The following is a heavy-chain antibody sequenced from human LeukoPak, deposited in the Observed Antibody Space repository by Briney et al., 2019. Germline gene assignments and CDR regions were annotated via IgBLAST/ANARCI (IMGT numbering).Heavy chain of an antibody. Sequence: SGGSLRLSCAASGFTFSSYAMHWVRQAPGKGLEWVAVISYDGSNKYYADSVKGRFTISRDNSKNTLYLQMNSLRAEDTAVYYCAKDSGYDSSGYYYVVNWGQGTLVTVSS. D-gene: IGHD3-22*01. V-gene: IGHV3-30-3*01. CDR2: ISYDGSNK. CDR3: AKDSGYDSSGYYYVVN. CDR1: GFTFSSYA. J-gene: IGHJ4*02.